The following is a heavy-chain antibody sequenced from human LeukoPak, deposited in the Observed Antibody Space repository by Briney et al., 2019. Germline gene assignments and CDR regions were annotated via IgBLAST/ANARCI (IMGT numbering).Heavy chain of an antibody. CDR2: IYYSGST. J-gene: IGHJ5*02. CDR3: ARSVSCSGGSCYYNWFDP. V-gene: IGHV4-31*03. D-gene: IGHD2-15*01. Sequence: SETLSLTCTVSGGSISSGGYYWSWIRQRPGKGLEWIGYIYYSGSTYYNPSLKSRVTISVDTSKNQFSLKLSSVTAADTAVYYCARSVSCSGGSCYYNWFDPWGQGTLVTVSS. CDR1: GGSISSGGYY.